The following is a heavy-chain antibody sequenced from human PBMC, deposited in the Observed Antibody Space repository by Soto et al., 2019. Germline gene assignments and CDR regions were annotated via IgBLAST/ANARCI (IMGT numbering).Heavy chain of an antibody. V-gene: IGHV3-30*18. CDR2: ISYDGSNK. Sequence: GGSLRLSCAASGFTFSSYGMHWVRQAPGKGLEWVAVISYDGSNKYYADSVKGRFTISRDNSKNTLYLQMNSLRAEDTAVYYCAKDKKPRTGGMDVWGQGTTVTVSS. D-gene: IGHD3-9*01. J-gene: IGHJ6*02. CDR1: GFTFSSYG. CDR3: AKDKKPRTGGMDV.